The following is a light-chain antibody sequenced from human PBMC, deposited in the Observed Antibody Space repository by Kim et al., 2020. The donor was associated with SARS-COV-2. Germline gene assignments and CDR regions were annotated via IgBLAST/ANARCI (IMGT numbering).Light chain of an antibody. V-gene: IGLV2-8*01. CDR2: EVS. Sequence: GQSVTLSCTGTSSDVGGYDFVSWYQQHPGKAPKLVIYEVSKRPSGVPDRFSGSKSGNTASLTVSGLQSEDEADYYCSSYAGDNRWVFGGGTKLTVL. CDR3: SSYAGDNRWV. J-gene: IGLJ3*02. CDR1: SSDVGGYDF.